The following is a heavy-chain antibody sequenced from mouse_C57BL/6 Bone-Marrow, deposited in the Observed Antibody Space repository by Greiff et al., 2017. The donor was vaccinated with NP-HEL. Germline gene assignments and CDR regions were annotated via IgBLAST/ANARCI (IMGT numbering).Heavy chain of an antibody. CDR2: IDPSDSYT. D-gene: IGHD2-3*01. V-gene: IGHV1-50*01. CDR1: GYTFTSYW. Sequence: QVQLQQPGAELVKPGASVKLSCKASGYTFTSYWMQWVKQSPGQGLEWIGEIDPSDSYTNYNQKFKGKATLTVDTSSSTAYMQLSSLTSEDSAVYYCAREEIYDSYPYYFDYWGQGTTLTVSS. CDR3: AREEIYDSYPYYFDY. J-gene: IGHJ2*01.